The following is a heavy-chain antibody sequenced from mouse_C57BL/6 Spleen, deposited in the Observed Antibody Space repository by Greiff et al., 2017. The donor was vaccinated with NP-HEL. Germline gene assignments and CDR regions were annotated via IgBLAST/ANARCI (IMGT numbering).Heavy chain of an antibody. CDR1: GYAFSSSW. D-gene: IGHD1-1*01. V-gene: IGHV1-82*01. Sequence: VKLQQSGPELVKPGASVKISCKASGYAFSSSWMNWVKQRPGKGLEWIGRIYPGDGDTNYNGKFKGKATLTADKSSSTAYMQLSSLTSEDSAVYFCARDYYGSSDAMDYWGQGTSVTVSS. CDR3: ARDYYGSSDAMDY. J-gene: IGHJ4*01. CDR2: IYPGDGDT.